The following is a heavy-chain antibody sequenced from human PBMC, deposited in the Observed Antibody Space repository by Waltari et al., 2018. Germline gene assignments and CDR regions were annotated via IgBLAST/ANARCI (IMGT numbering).Heavy chain of an antibody. V-gene: IGHV4-4*02. J-gene: IGHJ4*02. CDR3: ARDRGRGIYLDS. Sequence: QLQLQESGPGLVKSSRTLSVTCAVSGDSASDNYWGSWARQTPGKGLEWIGQIHGSGNTNDNPSFASRVSVSLDTSTDQFSLKMTSATAADTAVYYCARDRGRGIYLDSWGQGTLVTVSP. CDR2: IHGSGNT. D-gene: IGHD2-15*01. CDR1: GDSASDNYW.